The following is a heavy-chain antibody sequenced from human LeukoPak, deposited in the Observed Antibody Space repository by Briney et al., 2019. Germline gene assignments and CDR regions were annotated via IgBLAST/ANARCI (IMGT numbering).Heavy chain of an antibody. J-gene: IGHJ3*02. CDR1: GYTFTGYY. V-gene: IGHV1-2*02. Sequence: GASVKVSCKASGYTFTGYYVHWVRQAPGQGLEWMGWLNPNSGVTNYAQKFQGRVTMTRDTSISTAHMELSRLRSDDTAVYYCARPPSDEWLLLFDIWGQGTMVTVSS. CDR3: ARPPSDEWLLLFDI. CDR2: LNPNSGVT. D-gene: IGHD3-22*01.